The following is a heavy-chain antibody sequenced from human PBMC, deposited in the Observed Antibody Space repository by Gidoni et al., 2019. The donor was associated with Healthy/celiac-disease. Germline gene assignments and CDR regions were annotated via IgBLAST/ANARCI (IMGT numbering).Heavy chain of an antibody. CDR1: GFTVSSNY. D-gene: IGHD6-19*01. CDR2: IYSGGST. CDR3: ARVRGYSSGSLLGYFDY. J-gene: IGHJ4*02. Sequence: EVQLVEPGGGLIQPGGSLRLSCAASGFTVSSNYMSWVRQAPGKGLEWVSVIYSGGSTYYADSVKGRFTISRDNSKNTLYLQMNSLRAEDTAVYYCARVRGYSSGSLLGYFDYWGQGTLVTVSS. V-gene: IGHV3-53*01.